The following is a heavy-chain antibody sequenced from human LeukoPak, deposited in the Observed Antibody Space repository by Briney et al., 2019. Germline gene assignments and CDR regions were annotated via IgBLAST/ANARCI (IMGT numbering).Heavy chain of an antibody. V-gene: IGHV4-39*07. J-gene: IGHJ4*02. D-gene: IGHD1-26*01. CDR1: GGSISSSSYY. CDR2: IYYSGST. Sequence: SETLSLTCTVSGGSISSSSYYWGWIRQPPGKGLEWIGSIYYSGSTYYNPSLKSRVTISVDTSKNQFSLKLSSVTAADTAVYYCARVEWEPGVFDYWGQGTLVTVSS. CDR3: ARVEWEPGVFDY.